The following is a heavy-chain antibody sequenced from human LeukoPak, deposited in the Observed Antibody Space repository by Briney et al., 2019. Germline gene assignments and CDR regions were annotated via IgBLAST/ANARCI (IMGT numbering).Heavy chain of an antibody. CDR2: ISSSSRYI. Sequence: GGSLRLSCAASGFTFSSYTRNWVRQAPGKGREWVSSISSSSRYIYYADSVKGRFTISRDNAKNSLYLQMNSLRAEDTAVYYCARDTSYCGGGSCYLNAFYTWGQGTLVTVSS. CDR1: GFTFSSYT. V-gene: IGHV3-21*01. CDR3: ARDTSYCGGGSCYLNAFYT. D-gene: IGHD2-15*01. J-gene: IGHJ3*02.